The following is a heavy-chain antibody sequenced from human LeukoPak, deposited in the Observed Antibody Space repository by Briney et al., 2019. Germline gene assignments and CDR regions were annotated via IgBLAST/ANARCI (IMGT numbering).Heavy chain of an antibody. CDR3: ARDFMSYDSSGYDY. J-gene: IGHJ4*02. D-gene: IGHD3-22*01. V-gene: IGHV4-59*01. CDR1: GGSISSYY. CDR2: IYYSGST. Sequence: SETLSLTCTVSGGSISSYYWSWIRQPPGKGLEWIGYIYYSGSTNYNPSLKSRVTISVDTSKNQFSLKLSSVTAADTAVYCCARDFMSYDSSGYDYWGQGTLVTVSS.